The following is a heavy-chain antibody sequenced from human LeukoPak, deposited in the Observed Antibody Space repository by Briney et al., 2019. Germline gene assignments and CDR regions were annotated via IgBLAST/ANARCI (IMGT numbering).Heavy chain of an antibody. CDR2: IYHNGST. V-gene: IGHV4-38-2*02. CDR3: AREGFDP. CDR1: GYSISSGYY. Sequence: PSETLSLTCTVSGYSISSGYYWDWIRQPPGKGLEWIGSIYHNGSTSYNPFLKSRVTISVDTSKNQISMKLSSVTAADTAVYYCAREGFDPWGQGTLVTVSS. J-gene: IGHJ5*02.